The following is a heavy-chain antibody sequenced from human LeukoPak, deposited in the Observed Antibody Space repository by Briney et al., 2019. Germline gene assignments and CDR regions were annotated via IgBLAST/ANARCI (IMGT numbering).Heavy chain of an antibody. CDR3: ARTGEMATVYYYYYMDV. CDR2: IIPIIGTA. CDR1: GGTFSSYA. V-gene: IGHV1-69*05. D-gene: IGHD5-24*01. J-gene: IGHJ6*03. Sequence: SVKVSCKASGGTFSSYAISWVRQAPGQGLEWMGGIIPIIGTANYAQKFQGRVTITTDESTSTAYMDLSSLRSEDTAVYYCARTGEMATVYYYYYMDVWGKGTTVTVSS.